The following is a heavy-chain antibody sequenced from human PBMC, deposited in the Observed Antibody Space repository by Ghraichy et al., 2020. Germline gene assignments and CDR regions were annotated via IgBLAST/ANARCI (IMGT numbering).Heavy chain of an antibody. CDR2: ISGSGGST. CDR3: AKDGAYSNYFRAPDY. D-gene: IGHD4-11*01. J-gene: IGHJ4*02. Sequence: GGSLRLSCAASGFTFSNYAMSWVRQAPGKGLEWVSAISGSGGSTYYADSVKGRFTISRDNSKNTLYLQINSLRAEDTAVYYCAKDGAYSNYFRAPDYWGQGTLVTVSS. CDR1: GFTFSNYA. V-gene: IGHV3-23*01.